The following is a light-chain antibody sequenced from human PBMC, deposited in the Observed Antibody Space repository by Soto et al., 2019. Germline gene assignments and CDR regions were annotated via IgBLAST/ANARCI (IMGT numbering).Light chain of an antibody. V-gene: IGKV3-11*01. Sequence: EIFLTQSPDTLSLSPGERATLTCRASQSVTNYIAWYQQRPGQAPRLLIYDASNRATGVPARFSGSRSGTEFTLTISSLEPEDFSVYYCQQRYNWPITFGQGTRLEIK. CDR1: QSVTNY. J-gene: IGKJ5*01. CDR2: DAS. CDR3: QQRYNWPIT.